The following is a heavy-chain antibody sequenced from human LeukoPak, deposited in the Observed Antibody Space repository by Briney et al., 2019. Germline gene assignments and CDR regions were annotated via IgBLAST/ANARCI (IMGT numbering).Heavy chain of an antibody. Sequence: GGSLRLSCAASGFTFSFSTMNWVRQAPGKGLEWISHIRDDGTTIDYANSVKGRFTISRDNAKNSLYLQMNSLRAGDTAVYYCVRDFIFAFDIWGQGTVVTVSS. V-gene: IGHV3-48*01. J-gene: IGHJ3*02. D-gene: IGHD3-9*01. CDR3: VRDFIFAFDI. CDR2: IRDDGTTI. CDR1: GFTFSFST.